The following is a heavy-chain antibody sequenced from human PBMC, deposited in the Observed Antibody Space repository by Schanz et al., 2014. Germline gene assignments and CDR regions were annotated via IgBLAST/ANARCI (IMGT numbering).Heavy chain of an antibody. D-gene: IGHD2-2*01. V-gene: IGHV4-31*03. CDR3: SRGECSSTSCHEVAPPDD. J-gene: IGHJ4*02. CDR2: ISYSGST. CDR1: GASISSRDFY. Sequence: QVQLQESGPGLVKPSQTLSLTCTVSGASISSRDFYWSWIRQFPGKGLEWIGYISYSGSTSFNPSLKSRLTMSVDTSKNQFSLRRSSVTAADTAIYYCSRGECSSTSCHEVAPPDDWGQGTLVTVSS.